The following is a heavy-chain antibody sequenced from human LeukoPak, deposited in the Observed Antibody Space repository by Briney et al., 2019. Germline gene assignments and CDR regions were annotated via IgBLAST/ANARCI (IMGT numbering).Heavy chain of an antibody. CDR2: IYYSGST. Sequence: SETLSLTCTVSGGSISSYYWSWIRQPPGKGLEWIGYIYYSGSTYYNPSLKSRVTISVDTSKNQFSLKLSSVTAADTAVYYCARDRCSGGSCYGVQADYYYGMDVWGQGTTVTVSS. CDR3: ARDRCSGGSCYGVQADYYYGMDV. V-gene: IGHV4-59*12. CDR1: GGSISSYY. D-gene: IGHD2-15*01. J-gene: IGHJ6*02.